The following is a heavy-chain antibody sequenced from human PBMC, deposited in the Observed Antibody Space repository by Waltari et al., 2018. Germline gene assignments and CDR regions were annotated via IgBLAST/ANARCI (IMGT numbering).Heavy chain of an antibody. CDR1: GCTVSSNY. CDR3: ARGDLYSSSSFFDY. Sequence: EVQLVESGGGLIQPGGSLRLSGAASGCTVSSNYMSWVGQAPGKGLEWVSVSYSGGSTYYADSGKGRFTISRDNSKNMLYLQMNSLRAEDTAVYYCARGDLYSSSSFFDYWGQGTLVTVSS. V-gene: IGHV3-53*01. D-gene: IGHD6-6*01. CDR2: SYSGGST. J-gene: IGHJ4*02.